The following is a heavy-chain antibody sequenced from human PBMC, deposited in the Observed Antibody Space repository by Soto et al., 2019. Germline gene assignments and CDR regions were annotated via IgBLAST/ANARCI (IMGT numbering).Heavy chain of an antibody. V-gene: IGHV4-61*01. Sequence: SETLSLTCTVSGGSVSSGPYYLRWIRQPPGKGLEWIGYIYYSGKTNYNPTLKSRVTISVDTSKNQFSLKLSSVTAADTAVYYCARGGRHDDSSADGSLGYWGQGTLVTVSS. CDR3: ARGGRHDDSSADGSLGY. CDR1: GGSVSSGPYY. CDR2: IYYSGKT. J-gene: IGHJ4*02. D-gene: IGHD3-22*01.